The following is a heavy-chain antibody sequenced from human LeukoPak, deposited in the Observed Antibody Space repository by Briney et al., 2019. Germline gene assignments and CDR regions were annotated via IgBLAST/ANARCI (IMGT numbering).Heavy chain of an antibody. V-gene: IGHV4-4*02. Sequence: SETLSLTCAVSGGSIRSSNWWSWVRQPPGKGLEWIGEIYHTGNTNYNPSLKSRVTISVDKSKNQFSLKLSSVTAADTAVYYCATETYYDSSGPHFDYWGQGTLVTVSS. D-gene: IGHD3-22*01. CDR2: IYHTGNT. CDR3: ATETYYDSSGPHFDY. J-gene: IGHJ4*02. CDR1: GGSIRSSNW.